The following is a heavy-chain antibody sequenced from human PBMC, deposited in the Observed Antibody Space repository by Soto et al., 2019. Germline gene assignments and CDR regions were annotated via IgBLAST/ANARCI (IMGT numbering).Heavy chain of an antibody. V-gene: IGHV3-48*03. D-gene: IGHD2-2*02. CDR2: ISSGGSTI. J-gene: IGHJ3*02. CDR3: AREGGCSSTRSYNGLDI. CDR1: GFTFSDYE. Sequence: EVQLVESGGGLVQPGGSLRLSCAASGFTFSDYEIIWVRQAPGKGLEWVSYISSGGSTIYYADPVKGRFTISRDNAKNSLYLQTNGLRAEDTAVYYCAREGGCSSTRSYNGLDIWGQGTMVTVSS.